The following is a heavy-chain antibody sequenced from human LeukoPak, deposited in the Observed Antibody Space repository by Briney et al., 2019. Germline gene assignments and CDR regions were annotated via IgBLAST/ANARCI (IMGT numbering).Heavy chain of an antibody. CDR2: IIPIFGTA. CDR1: GGTFSSYA. V-gene: IGHV1-69*05. CDR3: ARAARYSSSSHGY. J-gene: IGHJ4*02. D-gene: IGHD6-6*01. Sequence: ASVKVSFKASGGTFSSYAISWVRQAPGQGLEWMGGIIPIFGTANYAQKFQGRVTITTDESTSTAYMELSSLRSEDTAVYYCARAARYSSSSHGYWGQGTLVTVSS.